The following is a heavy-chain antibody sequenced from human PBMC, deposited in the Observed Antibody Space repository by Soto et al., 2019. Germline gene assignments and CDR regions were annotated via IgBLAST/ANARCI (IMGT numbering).Heavy chain of an antibody. Sequence: SETLSLTCTVSGGSISSGGHYWSWIRQPPGKGLEWIGYIYYSGSTNYNPSLKSRVTISVDTSKNQFSLKLRSVTAADTAVYYCARDEDSGYYYYDYWGQGTPVTVSS. J-gene: IGHJ4*02. CDR2: IYYSGST. D-gene: IGHD3-22*01. CDR1: GGSISSGGHY. CDR3: ARDEDSGYYYYDY. V-gene: IGHV4-61*08.